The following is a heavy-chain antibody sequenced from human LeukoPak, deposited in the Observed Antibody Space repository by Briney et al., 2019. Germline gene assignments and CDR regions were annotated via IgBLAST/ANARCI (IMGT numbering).Heavy chain of an antibody. CDR2: IYTSGST. CDR1: GGSISSYY. J-gene: IGHJ2*01. V-gene: IGHV4-4*07. D-gene: IGHD3-3*01. CDR3: ATSVRFGVVIIPGSAGDFDL. Sequence: SETLSLTCTVSGGSISSYYWSWIRQPAGKGLEWIGRIYTSGSTNYNPSLKSRVTMSVDTSKNQFSLKLSSVTAADTAVYYCATSVRFGVVIIPGSAGDFDLWGRGTLVTVSS.